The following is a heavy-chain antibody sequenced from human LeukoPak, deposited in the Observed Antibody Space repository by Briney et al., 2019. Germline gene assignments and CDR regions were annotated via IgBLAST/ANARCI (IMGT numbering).Heavy chain of an antibody. CDR2: INWNGGGT. CDR1: GFTFDDYG. Sequence: GGSLRLSCAASGFTFDDYGMNWVRQAPGKGLEWVSGINWNGGGTAYADSVKGRFTISRDNAKNSLYLQMNSLRAEDTALYYCARAATSGSYRSHFDFWGQGTLVTVSS. CDR3: ARAATSGSYRSHFDF. V-gene: IGHV3-20*04. D-gene: IGHD1-26*01. J-gene: IGHJ4*02.